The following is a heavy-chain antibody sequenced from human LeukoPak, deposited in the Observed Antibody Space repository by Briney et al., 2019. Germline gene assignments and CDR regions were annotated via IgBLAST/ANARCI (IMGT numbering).Heavy chain of an antibody. Sequence: GGSLRLSCAASGFTVSSNYMSWVRQAPGKGLEWVSVIYSGGSTYYADSVKGRFTISRHNSKNTLYLQMNSLRAEDTAVYYCARVGAGYSSSWVYWYFDLWGRGTLVTVSS. CDR3: ARVGAGYSSSWVYWYFDL. J-gene: IGHJ2*01. V-gene: IGHV3-53*04. CDR2: IYSGGST. CDR1: GFTVSSNY. D-gene: IGHD6-13*01.